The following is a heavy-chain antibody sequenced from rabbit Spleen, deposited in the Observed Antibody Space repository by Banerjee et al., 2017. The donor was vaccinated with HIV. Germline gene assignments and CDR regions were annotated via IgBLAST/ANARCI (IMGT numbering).Heavy chain of an antibody. CDR1: GFDLSNYG. J-gene: IGHJ4*01. D-gene: IGHD1-1*01. Sequence: QQQLVESGGGLVKPGASLTLSCKASGFDLSNYGVSWVRQAPGKGLEWIGYIDPVFDTTYYATWVNGRFTISSHNAQNTLYLQLNSLTAADTATYFCVRGASSSGYYSLWGPGTLVTVS. V-gene: IGHV1S47*01. CDR3: VRGASSSGYYSL. CDR2: IDPVFDTT.